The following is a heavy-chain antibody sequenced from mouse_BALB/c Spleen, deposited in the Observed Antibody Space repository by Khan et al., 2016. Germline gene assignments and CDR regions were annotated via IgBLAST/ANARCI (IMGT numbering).Heavy chain of an antibody. CDR2: IWAGGST. CDR3: ARDVFTAVVDYYYAMDY. V-gene: IGHV2-9*02. J-gene: IGHJ4*01. D-gene: IGHD1-1*01. Sequence: QVQLKQSGPGLVAPSQSLSITCTVSGFSLTSYGVHWVRQPPGKGLEWLGVIWAGGSTNYNSALMSRLSISKDNSKSQVILKMNSLQTDDTAMYYCARDVFTAVVDYYYAMDYWGQGTSVTISS. CDR1: GFSLTSYG.